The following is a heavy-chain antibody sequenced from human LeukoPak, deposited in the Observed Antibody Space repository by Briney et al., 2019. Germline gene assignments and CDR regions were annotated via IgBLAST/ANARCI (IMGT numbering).Heavy chain of an antibody. CDR1: GHFISTGYY. J-gene: IGHJ4*02. CDR3: ARDTYCTNGVCYLDY. Sequence: PSETLSLTCAVSGHFISTGYYWGWIRQPPGKELEWIGSLYHSGSTYYNPSLKSRVTISVDTSKNHFSLKLSSVTAADTAVYYCARDTYCTNGVCYLDYWGQGTLVTVSS. CDR2: LYHSGST. V-gene: IGHV4-38-2*02. D-gene: IGHD2-8*01.